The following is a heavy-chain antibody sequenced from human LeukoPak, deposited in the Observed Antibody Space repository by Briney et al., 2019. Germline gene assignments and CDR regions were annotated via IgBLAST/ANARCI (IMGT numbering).Heavy chain of an antibody. CDR2: VRSSGGTT. V-gene: IGHV3-23*01. CDR3: AKVPPSYCSGGSCSLDY. Sequence: PGGSLRLSCAASGFTFNTYAMSWVRQAPGKGLEWVSTVRSSGGTTYYGDSVKGRFTISRDNSKNTLYLQMNSLRAEDTAVYYCAKVPPSYCSGGSCSLDYWGLGTLVTVSS. D-gene: IGHD2-15*01. CDR1: GFTFNTYA. J-gene: IGHJ4*02.